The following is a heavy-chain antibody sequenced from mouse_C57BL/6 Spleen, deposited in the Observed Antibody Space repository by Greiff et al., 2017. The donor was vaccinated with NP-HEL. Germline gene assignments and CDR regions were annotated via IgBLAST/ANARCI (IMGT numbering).Heavy chain of an antibody. J-gene: IGHJ4*01. V-gene: IGHV5-17*01. CDR3: ARQLRLRAMDY. CDR2: ISSGSSTI. Sequence: EVKLMESGGGLVKPGGSLKLSCAASGFTFSDYGMHWVRQAPEKGLEWVAYISSGSSTIYYADTVKGRFTISRDNAKNTLFLQMTSLRSEDTAMYYCARQLRLRAMDYWGQGTSVTVSS. D-gene: IGHD3-2*02. CDR1: GFTFSDYG.